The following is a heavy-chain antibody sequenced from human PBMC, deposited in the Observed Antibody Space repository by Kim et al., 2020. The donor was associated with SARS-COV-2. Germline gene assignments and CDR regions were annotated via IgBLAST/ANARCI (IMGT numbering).Heavy chain of an antibody. CDR3: ARDRREVPDAFDI. J-gene: IGHJ3*02. Sequence: YAQKFQGRVTRTADESTSTAYMELSSLRSEDTAVYYCARDRREVPDAFDIWGQGTMVTVSS. V-gene: IGHV1-69*01.